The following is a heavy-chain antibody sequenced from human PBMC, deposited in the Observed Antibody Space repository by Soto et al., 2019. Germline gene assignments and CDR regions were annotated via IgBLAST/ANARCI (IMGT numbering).Heavy chain of an antibody. J-gene: IGHJ4*02. V-gene: IGHV3-23*01. CDR3: AKGSVVVAAKFDS. CDR1: GFTYNNYA. CDR2: ISSSGYSA. D-gene: IGHD2-21*02. Sequence: EVQLLESGGALVQPGVSLSLSCAASGFTYNNYAMGWVRQAPGKELEWVSAISSSGYSAYYADTVKGRFTISRDNSRNTMFLQMNKLSAEDTAVYYCAKGSVVVAAKFDSLGQGTQVTVSS.